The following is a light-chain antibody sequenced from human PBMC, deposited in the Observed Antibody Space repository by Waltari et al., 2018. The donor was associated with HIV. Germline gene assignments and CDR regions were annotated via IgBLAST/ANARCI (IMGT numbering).Light chain of an antibody. Sequence: QAVLTQPPSAPGNPGQRLTIPCSGSRSNIGSDAVNWYQQLPVTAPKLLIYHNKPRPAAVPDRFYAANSGTSAALAISGLQAEDEDDYYCATWDHRLNGWVFGGGTKLTVL. CDR2: HNK. CDR1: RSNIGSDA. J-gene: IGLJ3*02. CDR3: ATWDHRLNGWV. V-gene: IGLV1-44*01.